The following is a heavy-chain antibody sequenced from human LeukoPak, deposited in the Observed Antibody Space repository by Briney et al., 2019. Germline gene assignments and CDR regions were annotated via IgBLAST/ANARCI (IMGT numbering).Heavy chain of an antibody. CDR2: MYHSGTT. V-gene: IGHV4-39*07. D-gene: IGHD3-22*01. CDR1: GGSISSSSYY. CDR3: ARRGGEYYYDSSGYYDWFDP. Sequence: SETLSLTCTVSGGSISSSSYYWGWIRQPPGKGLEWIGSMYHSGTTYKNPSLQNRVTISIDTSKNQFSLKLSSVTAADTAVYYCARRGGEYYYDSSGYYDWFDPWGQGTLVTVSS. J-gene: IGHJ5*02.